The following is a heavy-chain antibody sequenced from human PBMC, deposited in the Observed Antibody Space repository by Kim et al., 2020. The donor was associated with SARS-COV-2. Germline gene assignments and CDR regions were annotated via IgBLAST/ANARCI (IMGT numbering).Heavy chain of an antibody. CDR3: ATRATSDMDV. CDR2: VNPSSGVT. J-gene: IGHJ6*02. Sequence: ASVKVSCKAPAYIYSSHSMHWVRQAPGQGLEWMGRVNPSSGVTIYAQNFQVRVTMTWDTSTVYMELRNLESHDTAVYYCATRATSDMDVWGQGTTVTVSS. V-gene: IGHV1-46*01. CDR1: AYIYSSHS. D-gene: IGHD6-6*01.